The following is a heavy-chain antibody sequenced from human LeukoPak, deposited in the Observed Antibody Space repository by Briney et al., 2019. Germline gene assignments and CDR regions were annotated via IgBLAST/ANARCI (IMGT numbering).Heavy chain of an antibody. J-gene: IGHJ6*03. V-gene: IGHV4-38-2*02. CDR3: ARAKRDYYDNSGYESYYNFMDV. D-gene: IGHD3-22*01. CDR2: LYRNGDT. CDR1: GGSISTDCY. Sequence: SETLSLTCTVSGGSISTDCYWGWVRQPPGNGLEWIGALYRNGDTYYNPSLKSRVTISLDPSKNQFSLRLNSVTAADTAIYYCARAKRDYYDNSGYESYYNFMDVWGKGTTVTVSS.